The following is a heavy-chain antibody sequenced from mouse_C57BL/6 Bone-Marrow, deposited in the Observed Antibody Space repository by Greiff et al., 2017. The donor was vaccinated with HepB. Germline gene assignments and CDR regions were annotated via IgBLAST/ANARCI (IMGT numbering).Heavy chain of an antibody. V-gene: IGHV1-69*01. CDR3: ARLGVRVAY. D-gene: IGHD2-14*01. Sequence: VQLQQPGAELVMPGASVKLSCKASGYTFTSYWMHWVKQRPGQGLEWIGEIDPSDSYTNYNQKFKGKSTLTVDKSSSTAYMQLSSLTSEDSAVYYCARLGVRVAYWGQGTLVTVSA. CDR1: GYTFTSYW. J-gene: IGHJ3*01. CDR2: IDPSDSYT.